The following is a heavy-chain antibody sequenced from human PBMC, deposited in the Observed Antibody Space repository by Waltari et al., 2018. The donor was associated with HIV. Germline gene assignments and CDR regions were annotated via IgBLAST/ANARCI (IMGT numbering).Heavy chain of an antibody. Sequence: EVQVVESGGGLVKPGGSLRLSCAASGFTFSSYSRNWVRQAPGKGLEWVSSISSSSSHIYYRDSVRGRFTISRDNAQNSLYLQMNSLRVEDTAVYYCARVGTSGGDFWGQGTLVTVSS. D-gene: IGHD3-10*01. CDR3: ARVGTSGGDF. CDR1: GFTFSSYS. V-gene: IGHV3-21*06. J-gene: IGHJ4*02. CDR2: ISSSSSHI.